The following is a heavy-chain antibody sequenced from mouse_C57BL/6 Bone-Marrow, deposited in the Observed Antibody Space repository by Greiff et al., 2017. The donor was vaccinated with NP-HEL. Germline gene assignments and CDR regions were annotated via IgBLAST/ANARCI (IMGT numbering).Heavy chain of an antibody. V-gene: IGHV1-76*01. J-gene: IGHJ2*01. CDR1: GHTFTDYY. Sequence: QVQLQQSGAELVRPGASVKLSCKASGHTFTDYYINWVKQRPGQGLEWIARIYPGSGNTYYNEKFKGKATLTAEKSSSTAYMQLSSLTSEDSAVYFCAITTVVATHYFDYWGQGTTLTVSS. CDR3: AITTVVATHYFDY. D-gene: IGHD1-1*01. CDR2: IYPGSGNT.